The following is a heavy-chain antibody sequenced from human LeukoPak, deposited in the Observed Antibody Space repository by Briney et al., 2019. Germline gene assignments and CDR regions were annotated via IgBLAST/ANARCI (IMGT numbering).Heavy chain of an antibody. CDR3: TTATRRNRGGTPFDY. CDR1: GFTVSSNY. D-gene: IGHD1-26*01. Sequence: PGGSLRLSCAASGFTVSSNYMSWVRQAPGKGLEWVGRIKSKSDGGTTDYAAPVKGRFTMSRDDSKNTLFLQMNSLKTEDTAVYYCTTATRRNRGGTPFDYWGQGTLVTVSS. V-gene: IGHV3-15*01. J-gene: IGHJ4*02. CDR2: IKSKSDGGTT.